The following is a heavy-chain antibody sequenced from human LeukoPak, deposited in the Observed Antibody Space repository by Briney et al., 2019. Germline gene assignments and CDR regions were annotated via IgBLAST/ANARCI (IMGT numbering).Heavy chain of an antibody. D-gene: IGHD3-10*01. Sequence: GGSLRLSCAASGFTFSSYAMSWVRQAPGKGLEWVSAISGSGGSTYYADSVKGRFTISRDNSKNTLYLQMNSLRAEDTAVYYCAKDLIDYYGSGSYYTYWGQGTLVTVSS. CDR2: ISGSGGST. CDR3: AKDLIDYYGSGSYYTY. CDR1: GFTFSSYA. J-gene: IGHJ4*02. V-gene: IGHV3-23*01.